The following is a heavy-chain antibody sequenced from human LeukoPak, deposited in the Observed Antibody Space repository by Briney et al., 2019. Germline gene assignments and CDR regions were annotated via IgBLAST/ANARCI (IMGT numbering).Heavy chain of an antibody. J-gene: IGHJ4*02. CDR1: GFPFSSYG. CDR2: ISYDGTNK. D-gene: IGHD3-3*01. CDR3: AKDLNYDFWSGLGN. V-gene: IGHV3-30*18. Sequence: GGSLRLSCAVSGFPFSSYGMHWVRQAPGKGLEWMAVISYDGTNKYYADSVKGRFTISRDNSKNTLYLQMNSLRAEDTAVYYCAKDLNYDFWSGLGNWGQGTLVTVSS.